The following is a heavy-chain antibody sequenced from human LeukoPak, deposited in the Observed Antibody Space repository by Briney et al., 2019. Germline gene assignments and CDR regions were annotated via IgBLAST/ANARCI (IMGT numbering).Heavy chain of an antibody. D-gene: IGHD3-9*01. V-gene: IGHV1-69*13. CDR2: IIPIFGTA. CDR1: GGTFSSYA. J-gene: IGHJ6*04. Sequence: ASVKVSCKASGGTFSSYAISWVRQAPGQGLEWMGGIIPIFGTANYVQKFQGRVTITADESTSTAYVELSSLRSEDTAVYYCARDRAPATAYDILTVVGMDVWGKGTTVTVSS. CDR3: ARDRAPATAYDILTVVGMDV.